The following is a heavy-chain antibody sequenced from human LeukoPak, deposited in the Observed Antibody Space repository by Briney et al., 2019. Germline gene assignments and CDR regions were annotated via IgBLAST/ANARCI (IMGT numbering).Heavy chain of an antibody. CDR2: ISYDGSNK. V-gene: IGHV3-30*18. J-gene: IGHJ6*02. CDR3: AKDRDYYDSSGYQGGLDV. Sequence: GGSLRLSCAASGFTFSSYGMNWVRQAPGKGLEWVEVISYDGSNKYFADSVKGRFTISRDNSKNTLYLQMNSLRAEDTAVYYCAKDRDYYDSSGYQGGLDVWGQGTTVTVSS. CDR1: GFTFSSYG. D-gene: IGHD3-22*01.